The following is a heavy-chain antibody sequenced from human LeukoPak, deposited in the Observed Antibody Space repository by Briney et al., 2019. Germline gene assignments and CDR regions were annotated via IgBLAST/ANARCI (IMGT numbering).Heavy chain of an antibody. V-gene: IGHV1-8*01. J-gene: IGHJ4*02. CDR2: MNPNSGNT. D-gene: IGHD3-10*01. Sequence: GASVKVTCKASGYTFTTYDIDWVRQATGQGLEWMGWMNPNSGNTGYAQKFQGRVTMTRNTSMSTAYMELSSLRSEDTAVYYCARANYYGSGKKDLDYWGQGTLVTVSS. CDR3: ARANYYGSGKKDLDY. CDR1: GYTFTTYD.